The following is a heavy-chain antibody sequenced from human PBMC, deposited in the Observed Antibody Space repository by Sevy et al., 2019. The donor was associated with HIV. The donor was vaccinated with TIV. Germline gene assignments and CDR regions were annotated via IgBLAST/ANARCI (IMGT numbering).Heavy chain of an antibody. CDR2: ISYDGSNK. V-gene: IGHV3-30-3*01. D-gene: IGHD4-17*01. CDR3: ARATFSGNYGDCVLGGEFDY. CDR1: GFTFSSYA. Sequence: GGSLRLSCAASGFTFSSYAMHWVRQAPGKGLEWVAVISYDGSNKYYADSVKGRFTISRDNSKNTLYLQMNSLRAEDTAVYYCARATFSGNYGDCVLGGEFDYWGQGTLVTVSS. J-gene: IGHJ4*02.